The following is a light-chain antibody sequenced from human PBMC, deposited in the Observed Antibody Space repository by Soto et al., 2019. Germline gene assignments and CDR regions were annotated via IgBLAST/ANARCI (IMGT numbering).Light chain of an antibody. CDR3: QQYNNWPPLT. Sequence: EIVRTQSPATLSVSPGERATLSCRASQSVNNNLAWYQQKPGQGPRLLIYGASTRATGIPARFSGSGSGTEFTLTISSLQSEDFAVYYCQQYNNWPPLTFGQGTKLEIK. V-gene: IGKV3-15*01. CDR2: GAS. CDR1: QSVNNN. J-gene: IGKJ2*01.